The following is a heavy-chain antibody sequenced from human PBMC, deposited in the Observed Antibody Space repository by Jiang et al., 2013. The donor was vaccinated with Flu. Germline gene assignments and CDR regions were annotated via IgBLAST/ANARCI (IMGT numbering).Heavy chain of an antibody. CDR1: GASMSTNF. V-gene: IGHV4-4*07. CDR3: ARDNSGGYSSEAWFDS. CDR2: FYNSGKT. Sequence: LLKPSETLFLTCTVSGASMSTNFWTWIRQPAGKGLEWIGRFYNSGKTVYNPSLKSRVTISIDRSRNQFSLQLTSVTAADTATYYCARDNSGGYSSEAWFDSWGQGTLITVSS. D-gene: IGHD3-22*01. J-gene: IGHJ5*01.